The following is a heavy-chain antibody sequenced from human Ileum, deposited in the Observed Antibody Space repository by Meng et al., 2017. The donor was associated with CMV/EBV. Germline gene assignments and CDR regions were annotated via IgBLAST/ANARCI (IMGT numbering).Heavy chain of an antibody. V-gene: IGHV1-46*01. CDR2: INPDGGDT. CDR3: ARDGRYSGYDWGIGY. Sequence: SGYSFMTYSMHWVRQAPGQGREWMGKINPDGGDTRYAQKFQGRVTMTRDTSTGTVYMELSSLRSEDTAVYYCARDGRYSGYDWGIGYWGQGTLVTVSS. J-gene: IGHJ4*02. D-gene: IGHD5-12*01. CDR1: GYSFMTYS.